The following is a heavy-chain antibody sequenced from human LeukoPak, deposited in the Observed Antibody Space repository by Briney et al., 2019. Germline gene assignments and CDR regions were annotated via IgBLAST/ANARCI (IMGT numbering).Heavy chain of an antibody. Sequence: SETLSLTCTVSGGSISNYYWSWIRQPPGKGLEWIGYIDYTGSTKYNPSLKSRVTMSVDTSKNQFSLKLSSVTAADPAVYYCARGVGYYDSSGYYWGQGTLVTVSS. CDR2: IDYTGST. D-gene: IGHD3-22*01. J-gene: IGHJ4*02. CDR3: ARGVGYYDSSGYY. V-gene: IGHV4-59*01. CDR1: GGSISNYY.